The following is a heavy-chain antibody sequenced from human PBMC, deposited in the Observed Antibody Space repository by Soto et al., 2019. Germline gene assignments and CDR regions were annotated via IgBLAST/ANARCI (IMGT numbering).Heavy chain of an antibody. CDR2: ISSSSSYT. D-gene: IGHD6-19*01. CDR3: ARDRFGYSSGWYVSYFDY. Sequence: QVQLVESGGGLVKPGGSLRLSCAASGFTFSDYYMSWIRQAPGKGLEWVSYISSSSSYTNYPDSVKGRFTISRDNAKNSLYLQMNSLRAEDTAVYYCARDRFGYSSGWYVSYFDYWGQGTLVTVSS. J-gene: IGHJ4*02. CDR1: GFTFSDYY. V-gene: IGHV3-11*06.